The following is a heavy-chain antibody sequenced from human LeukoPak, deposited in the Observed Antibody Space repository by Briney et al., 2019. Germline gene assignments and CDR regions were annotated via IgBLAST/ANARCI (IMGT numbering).Heavy chain of an antibody. CDR1: GFTFSSYS. J-gene: IGHJ5*02. Sequence: GGSLRLSCAASGFTFSSYSMNWVRQAPGKGLEWVSSISSSSSYIYYADSVKGRFTISRDNAKNSLCLQMNSLRAEDTAVYYCARDRGAAPSNWFDPWGQGTLVTVSS. CDR2: ISSSSSYI. V-gene: IGHV3-21*01. CDR3: ARDRGAAPSNWFDP. D-gene: IGHD6-13*01.